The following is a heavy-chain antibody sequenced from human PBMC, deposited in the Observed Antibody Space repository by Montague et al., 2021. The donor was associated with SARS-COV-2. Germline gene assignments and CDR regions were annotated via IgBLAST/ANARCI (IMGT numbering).Heavy chain of an antibody. CDR2: INRDGSER. V-gene: IGHV3-7*03. Sequence: SLRLSCAASKFTFSDYWMSWVRQAPGKGLEWLANINRDGSERYYVDSVKGRFTISRDNTKNSLYPQMNSLSAEDTAVYYCARDEGYTYYDFWSGYFVYWGQGTLIPVSS. J-gene: IGHJ4*02. CDR3: ARDEGYTYYDFWSGYFVY. D-gene: IGHD3-3*01. CDR1: KFTFSDYW.